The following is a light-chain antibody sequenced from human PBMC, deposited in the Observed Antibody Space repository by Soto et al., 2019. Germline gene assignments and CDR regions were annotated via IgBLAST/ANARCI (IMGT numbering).Light chain of an antibody. CDR2: GAS. Sequence: EIVMTQSAATLSVSPGERATLSCRASQSVSTYLAWYQQKPGQAPRLLIFGASTRATGIPARFSGSGSGSEFTLTISSLQSEDFAVYSCQQYNNWPLVTFGGGTKLEIK. CDR1: QSVSTY. J-gene: IGKJ4*01. V-gene: IGKV3-15*01. CDR3: QQYNNWPLVT.